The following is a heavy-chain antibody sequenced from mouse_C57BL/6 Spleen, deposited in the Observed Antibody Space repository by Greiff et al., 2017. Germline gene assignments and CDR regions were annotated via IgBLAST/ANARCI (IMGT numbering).Heavy chain of an antibody. Sequence: QVQLQQPGAELVKPGASVKMSCKASGYTFTSYWITWVKQRPGQGLEWIGDIYPGSGSTNSNEKFKSKATLTVDTSSSTAYMQLSSLTSEDSAVYYCARGVYYYGSRPFDYWGQGTTLTVAS. CDR3: ARGVYYYGSRPFDY. CDR2: IYPGSGST. CDR1: GYTFTSYW. V-gene: IGHV1-55*01. J-gene: IGHJ2*01. D-gene: IGHD1-1*01.